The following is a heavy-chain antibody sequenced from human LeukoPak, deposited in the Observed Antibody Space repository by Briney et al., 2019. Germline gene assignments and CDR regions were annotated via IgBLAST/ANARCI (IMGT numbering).Heavy chain of an antibody. CDR3: AKSRPPYSSGWLFDY. J-gene: IGHJ4*02. D-gene: IGHD6-19*01. Sequence: GGSLRLSCAASGFTFSSYGMHWVRQAPGKGLEWVAVISYDGSNKYYADSVKGRFTISRDNSKNTLYLQMNSLRAEDTAVYYCAKSRPPYSSGWLFDYWGQGTLVTVSS. V-gene: IGHV3-30*18. CDR2: ISYDGSNK. CDR1: GFTFSSYG.